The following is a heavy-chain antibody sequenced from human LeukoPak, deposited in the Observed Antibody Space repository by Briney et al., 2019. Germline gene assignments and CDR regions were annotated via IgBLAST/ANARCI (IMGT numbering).Heavy chain of an antibody. CDR2: MNPNSGNT. D-gene: IGHD3-16*01. Sequence: ASVKVSCKASGYTFTSYDINWVRQATGQGLEWMGWMNPNSGNTGYAQNFQGRVTITWDTSISTAYMELSSLRSEDTAMYYCARGVPGPMITFGVLRVKPYYYYMDVWGKGTTVTVSS. CDR1: GYTFTSYD. V-gene: IGHV1-8*01. CDR3: ARGVPGPMITFGVLRVKPYYYYMDV. J-gene: IGHJ6*03.